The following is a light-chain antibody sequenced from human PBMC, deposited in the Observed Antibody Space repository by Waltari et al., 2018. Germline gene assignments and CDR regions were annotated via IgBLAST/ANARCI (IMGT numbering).Light chain of an antibody. CDR2: AAS. V-gene: IGKV1-39*01. CDR3: LQSYSTPRT. CDR1: QSISSY. J-gene: IGKJ2*01. Sequence: DIQMTQSPSSLSASVGDRVPITCRASQSISSYLNWYQQKPGKAPKLLIYAASTLQSGVPSRISGSGSGTDFTLTISSLQPEDFATYDWLQSYSTPRTFGQGTKLEIK.